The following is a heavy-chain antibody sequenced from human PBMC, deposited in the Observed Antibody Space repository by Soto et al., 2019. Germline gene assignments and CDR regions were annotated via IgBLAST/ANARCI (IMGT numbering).Heavy chain of an antibody. D-gene: IGHD3-3*01. V-gene: IGHV1-18*04. CDR2: ISAYNGNT. CDR3: AGDPTYYDFWSGQPYYYGMDV. CDR1: GYTFTSYG. J-gene: IGHJ6*02. Sequence: GASVKVSCKASGYTFTSYGISWVRQAPGQGLEWMGWISAYNGNTNYAQKLQGRVTMTTDTSTSTAYMELRSLRSDDTAVYYCAGDPTYYDFWSGQPYYYGMDVWGQGTTVTVSS.